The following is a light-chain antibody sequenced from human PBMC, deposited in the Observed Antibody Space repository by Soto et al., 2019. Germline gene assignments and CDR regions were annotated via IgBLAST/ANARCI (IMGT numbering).Light chain of an antibody. J-gene: IGKJ1*01. CDR3: QQYGTSFWT. CDR2: GAS. V-gene: IGKV3-20*01. Sequence: EIVLTRSPGTLSLSPGERATLSCRTSQSVSSSSLAWYQQKPGQAPRLLIYGASSRATGIPDRFSGSGSGTDFTLSISRLEPEDFAVYYCQQYGTSFWTFGQGTKVEIK. CDR1: QSVSSSS.